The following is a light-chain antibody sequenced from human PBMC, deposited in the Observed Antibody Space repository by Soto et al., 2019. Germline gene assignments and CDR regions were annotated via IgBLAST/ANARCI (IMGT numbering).Light chain of an antibody. CDR1: SGHSNYA. CDR3: QTWGTGIVI. J-gene: IGLJ2*01. V-gene: IGLV4-69*01. CDR2: LNRDGSH. Sequence: QLVLTQSPSASASLGASVKLTCTLSSGHSNYAIAWHQQQPEKGPRYLMKLNRDGSHSKGDGIPNRFSGSSSGAERYLTISSLQSEDEADYYCQTWGTGIVIFGGGTKVIVL.